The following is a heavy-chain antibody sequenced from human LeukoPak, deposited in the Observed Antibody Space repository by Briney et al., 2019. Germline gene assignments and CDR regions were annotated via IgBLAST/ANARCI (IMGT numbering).Heavy chain of an antibody. CDR3: AKDRGRNYYYYMDV. V-gene: IGHV3-9*01. CDR1: GFTFDDYV. J-gene: IGHJ6*03. Sequence: PGRSLRPSCAASGFTFDDYVMHWVRQAPGKGLEWVSGITSNSGSIGYADSVKGRFTISRDNAKNSLYLQMNSLRAEDTALYYCAKDRGRNYYYYMDVWGKGTTVTVSS. D-gene: IGHD2-15*01. CDR2: ITSNSGSI.